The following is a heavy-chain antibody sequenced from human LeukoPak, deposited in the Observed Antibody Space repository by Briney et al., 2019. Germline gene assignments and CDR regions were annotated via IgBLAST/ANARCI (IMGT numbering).Heavy chain of an antibody. D-gene: IGHD1-26*01. CDR1: GGSISSGSYY. V-gene: IGHV4-61*02. CDR2: IYTSGST. CDR3: ASGGGSYKDDAFDI. Sequence: SETLSLTCTVSGGSISSGSYYWSWIRQPAGKGLEWIGRIYTSGSTNYNPSLKSRVTISVDTSKNQFSLKLSSVTAADTAVYYCASGGGSYKDDAFDIWGQGTMVTVSS. J-gene: IGHJ3*02.